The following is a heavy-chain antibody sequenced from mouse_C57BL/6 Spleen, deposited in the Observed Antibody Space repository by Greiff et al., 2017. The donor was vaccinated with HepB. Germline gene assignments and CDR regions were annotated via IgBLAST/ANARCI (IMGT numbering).Heavy chain of an antibody. CDR1: GFTFSDYG. Sequence: DVKLQESGGGLVKPGGSLKLSCAASGFTFSDYGMHWVRQAPEKGLEWVAYISSGSSTIYYADTVKGRFTISRDNAKTTLFLQMTSLRSEDTAMYYCARALLRENYFDYWGQGTTLTVSS. CDR2: ISSGSSTI. J-gene: IGHJ2*01. D-gene: IGHD1-1*01. CDR3: ARALLRENYFDY. V-gene: IGHV5-17*01.